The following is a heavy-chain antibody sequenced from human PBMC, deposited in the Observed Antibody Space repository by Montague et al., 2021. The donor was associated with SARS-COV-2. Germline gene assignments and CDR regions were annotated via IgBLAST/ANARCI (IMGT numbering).Heavy chain of an antibody. CDR2: IYPGGGT. D-gene: IGHD6-6*01. J-gene: IGHJ4*02. Sequence: SETLSLTCADHGGSFSDNIWTWIRRPPGKGLEWIGEIYPGGGTHYNPSLRSRVTMSRDTPERQFSLKLNSVTAADAAIYYCARGTYAARLAFWGQGALVIVSS. V-gene: IGHV4-34*01. CDR3: ARGTYAARLAF. CDR1: GGSFSDNI.